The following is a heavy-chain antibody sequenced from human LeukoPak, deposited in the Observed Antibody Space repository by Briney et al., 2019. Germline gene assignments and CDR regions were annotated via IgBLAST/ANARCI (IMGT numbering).Heavy chain of an antibody. CDR3: ARGVRPIVVVPAAVPPGDY. V-gene: IGHV1-8*01. D-gene: IGHD2-2*02. Sequence: GASVKVSCKASGYTFTSDDINWVRQATGQGLEWMGWMKPNSGNTGYAQKFQGRVTMTRNTSISTAYMELSRLRSDDTAVYYCARGVRPIVVVPAAVPPGDYWGQGTLVTVSS. CDR1: GYTFTSDD. CDR2: MKPNSGNT. J-gene: IGHJ4*02.